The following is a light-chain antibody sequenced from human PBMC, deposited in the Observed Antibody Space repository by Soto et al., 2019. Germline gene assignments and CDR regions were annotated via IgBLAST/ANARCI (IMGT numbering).Light chain of an antibody. CDR3: QQYNLYWT. Sequence: IQMTQSPSTLSASVGDRVTITCRASQSVSTWLAWYQQKPGKAPKLLIYGGSSLQTGVPSRFSGSGSGTEFSLTISSLQPDDSATYYCQQYNLYWTFGQGTKVDIK. V-gene: IGKV1-5*01. CDR2: GGS. J-gene: IGKJ1*01. CDR1: QSVSTW.